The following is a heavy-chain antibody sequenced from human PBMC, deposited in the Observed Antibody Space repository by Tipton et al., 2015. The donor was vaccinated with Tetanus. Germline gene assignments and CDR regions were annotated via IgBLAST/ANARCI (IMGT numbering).Heavy chain of an antibody. CDR3: ARDTGVTPHYGMDV. J-gene: IGHJ6*02. D-gene: IGHD2-21*02. Sequence: SLGLSCAASGFTFSSYSMNWVRQAPGKGLEWVSRINWNSGGIGYADSVKGRFTISRDNAKNSLYLQMNSLRTEDTALYYCARDTGVTPHYGMDVWGQGTTVTVSS. V-gene: IGHV3-9*01. CDR2: INWNSGGI. CDR1: GFTFSSYS.